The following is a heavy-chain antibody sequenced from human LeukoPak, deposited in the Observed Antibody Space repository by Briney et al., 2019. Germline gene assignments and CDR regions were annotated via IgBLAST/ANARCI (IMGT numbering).Heavy chain of an antibody. J-gene: IGHJ4*03. CDR3: ARGATISETGYFDF. CDR2: IDHRGDT. Sequence: PSETLSLTCAVYGWSFSRYYWSWLRQSPGKGLEWIAEIDHRGDTNYNPSVKSRVTISVDTSKNQFSLKVRSLSAADTAVYYCARGATISETGYFDFWGQGTLVTVSS. V-gene: IGHV4-34*01. D-gene: IGHD5-24*01. CDR1: GWSFSRYY.